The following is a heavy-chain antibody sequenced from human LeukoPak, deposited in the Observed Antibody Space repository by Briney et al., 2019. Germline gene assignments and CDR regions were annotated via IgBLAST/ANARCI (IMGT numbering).Heavy chain of an antibody. D-gene: IGHD4-17*01. CDR2: ISAYNGNA. Sequence: ASVKVSCKASGYTFTSYGISWVRQAPGQGLEWMGWISAYNGNANYAQKLQGRVTMTTDTSTSTAYMELRSLRPDDTAVYYCARDQGTTVTRVPNYWGQGTLVTVSS. V-gene: IGHV1-18*01. J-gene: IGHJ4*02. CDR3: ARDQGTTVTRVPNY. CDR1: GYTFTSYG.